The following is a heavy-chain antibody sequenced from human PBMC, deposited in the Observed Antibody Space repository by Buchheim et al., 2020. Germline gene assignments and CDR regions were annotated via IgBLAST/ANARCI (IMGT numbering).Heavy chain of an antibody. J-gene: IGHJ6*02. CDR1: GGTFSSYT. CDR2: IIPILGIA. D-gene: IGHD3-10*01. V-gene: IGHV1-69*02. Sequence: QAQLVQSGAEVKKPGSSVKVSCKASGGTFSSYTISWVRQAPGQGLEWMGRIIPILGIANYAQKFQGRVTITADKSTSTAYMELSSLRSEDTDVYYCVHRGVLLWFGERPIYGMDVWGQGTT. CDR3: VHRGVLLWFGERPIYGMDV.